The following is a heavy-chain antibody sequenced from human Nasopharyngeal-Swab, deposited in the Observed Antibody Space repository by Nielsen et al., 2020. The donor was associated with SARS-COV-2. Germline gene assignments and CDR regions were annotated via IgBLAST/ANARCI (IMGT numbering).Heavy chain of an antibody. CDR1: GFTFSSWW. D-gene: IGHD5-12*01. Sequence: GESLKISCAASGFTFSSWWMSWVRQAPGKGLEWVSVISGSDHTTYYADSVKGRFTISRDNSKNTVNLQMNSLRVEDTAIYYCAKDRDSGDDSDDYYHYYGMDVWGQGTTVTVFS. CDR2: ISGSDHTT. V-gene: IGHV3-23*01. J-gene: IGHJ6*02. CDR3: AKDRDSGDDSDDYYHYYGMDV.